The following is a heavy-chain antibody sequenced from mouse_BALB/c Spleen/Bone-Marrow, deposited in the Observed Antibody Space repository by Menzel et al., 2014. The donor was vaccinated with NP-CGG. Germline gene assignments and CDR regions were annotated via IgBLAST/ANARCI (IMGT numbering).Heavy chain of an antibody. CDR2: IYPGDGDT. J-gene: IGHJ2*01. Sequence: VKLMESGAELVRPGSSVKISCKASGYVFSTYWMNWVKQRPGQGLEWIGQIYPGDGDTNYNGKFKGTATLTADKSSSTAYMQLSSRTSEDSAIYFYARSGYGSSYDYWGQGTTLTISS. CDR3: ARSGYGSSYDY. D-gene: IGHD1-1*01. CDR1: GYVFSTYW. V-gene: IGHV1-80*01.